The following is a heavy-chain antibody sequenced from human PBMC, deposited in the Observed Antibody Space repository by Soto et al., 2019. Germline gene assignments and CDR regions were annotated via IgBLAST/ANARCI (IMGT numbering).Heavy chain of an antibody. J-gene: IGHJ6*02. V-gene: IGHV4-61*01. CDR2: IYYSGST. CDR1: GGSVSSGIYY. CDR3: ARVTGRYYYGMDV. Sequence: SETLSLTCTVSGGSVSSGIYYWSWIRQPPGKGLEWIGYIYYSGSTNYNPSLKSRVTISVDTSKNQFSLKLSSVTAADTAVYYCARVTGRYYYGMDVWGQGTTVTVSS.